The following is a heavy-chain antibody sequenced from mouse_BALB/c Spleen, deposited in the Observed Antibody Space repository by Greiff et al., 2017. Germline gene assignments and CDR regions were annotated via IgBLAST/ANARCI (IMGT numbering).Heavy chain of an antibody. D-gene: IGHD1-1*01. CDR3: ARWGTTVVADY. J-gene: IGHJ2*01. V-gene: IGHV1-80*01. Sequence: QVQLKQSGAELVRPGSSVKISCKASGYAFSSYWMNWVKQRPGQGLEWIGQIYPGDGDTNYNGKFKGKATLTADKSSSTAYMQLSSLTSEDSAVYFCARWGTTVVADYWGQGTTLTVSS. CDR1: GYAFSSYW. CDR2: IYPGDGDT.